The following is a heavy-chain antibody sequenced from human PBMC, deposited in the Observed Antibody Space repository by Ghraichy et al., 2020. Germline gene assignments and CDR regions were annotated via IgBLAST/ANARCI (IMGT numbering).Heavy chain of an antibody. D-gene: IGHD3-22*01. CDR1: GGSISSSSYY. V-gene: IGHV4-39*01. CDR3: ARFRGVLYYYDSSGFGYCFDD. CDR2: IYYSGST. Sequence: SETLSLTCTVSGGSISSSSYYWGWIRQPPGKGLEWIGSIYYSGSTYYNPSPKSRVTISVDTSKNQFSLKLSSVTAADTAVYYCARFRGVLYYYDSSGFGYCFDDWGQGTLVTVSS. J-gene: IGHJ4*02.